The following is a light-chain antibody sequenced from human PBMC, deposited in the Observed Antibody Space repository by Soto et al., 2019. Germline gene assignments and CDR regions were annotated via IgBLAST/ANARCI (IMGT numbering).Light chain of an antibody. CDR1: QGVASNS. CDR2: GAS. CDR3: QQYGSSPWT. Sequence: LTPFTGTLSVSPGERDTLSCRASQGVASNSLARYQQKRGQGPRLLIYGASSRATGVQDRFSGSGSGTDFTLTISRLEPEDFEVYYCQQYGSSPWTSGQGTKVDIK. J-gene: IGKJ1*01. V-gene: IGKV3-20*01.